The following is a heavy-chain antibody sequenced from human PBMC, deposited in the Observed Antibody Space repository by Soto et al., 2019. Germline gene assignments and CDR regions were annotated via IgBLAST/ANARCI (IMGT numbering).Heavy chain of an antibody. CDR3: ATTAGTWWFDP. CDR1: GFTFSSYW. CDR2: IKSDGSST. D-gene: IGHD6-19*01. J-gene: IGHJ5*02. V-gene: IGHV3-74*01. Sequence: GSLRLSCAASGFTFSSYWMHWVRQAPGKGLVWVSRIKSDGSSTNYADSVKGRFTISRDNAKNTLYLQMNSLRAEDTAVYYCATTAGTWWFDPWGQGTLVTVSS.